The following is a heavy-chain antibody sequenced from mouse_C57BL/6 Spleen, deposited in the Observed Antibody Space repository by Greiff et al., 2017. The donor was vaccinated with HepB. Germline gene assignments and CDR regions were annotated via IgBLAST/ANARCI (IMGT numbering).Heavy chain of an antibody. CDR3: ARWNPITTVVATDYFDY. J-gene: IGHJ2*01. D-gene: IGHD1-1*01. Sequence: VQLQQPGAELVKPGASVRLSCKASGYTFTSYWMQWVKQRPGQGLEWIGEIDPSDSYTNYNQKFKGKATLTVDTSSSTAYMQLSSLTSEDSAVYYCARWNPITTVVATDYFDYWGQGTTLTVSS. CDR2: IDPSDSYT. CDR1: GYTFTSYW. V-gene: IGHV1-50*01.